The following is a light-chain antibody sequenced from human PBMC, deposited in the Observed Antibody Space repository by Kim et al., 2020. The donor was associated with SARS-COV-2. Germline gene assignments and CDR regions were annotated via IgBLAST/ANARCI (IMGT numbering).Light chain of an antibody. V-gene: IGKV3-15*01. J-gene: IGKJ1*01. CDR3: QQYNDWPRT. CDR1: QTIGSN. CDR2: GAS. Sequence: SVSPGEGATLSCRASQTIGSNLAWYQQSPGQPPRLLIYGASTRATGIPARFSGSGSGTEFTLTLSSLRSEDFAVYYCQQYNDWPRTFGQGTKVDIK.